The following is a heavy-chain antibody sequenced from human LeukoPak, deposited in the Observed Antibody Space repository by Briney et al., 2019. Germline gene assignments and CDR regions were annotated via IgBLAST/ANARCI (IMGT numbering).Heavy chain of an antibody. J-gene: IGHJ4*02. V-gene: IGHV4-39*07. CDR1: GGSISSYY. D-gene: IGHD3-16*02. CDR2: IYYSGST. Sequence: PSETLSLTCTVSGGSISSYYWGWIRQPPGKGLEWIGSIYYSGSTYYNPSLTSRVTISVETSKNQFSLKLSSVTAADTAVYYCAREVTFGGVIVISPIFDYWGQGTLVTVSS. CDR3: AREVTFGGVIVISPIFDY.